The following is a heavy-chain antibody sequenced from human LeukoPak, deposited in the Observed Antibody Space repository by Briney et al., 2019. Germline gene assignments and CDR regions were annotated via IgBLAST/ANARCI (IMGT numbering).Heavy chain of an antibody. V-gene: IGHV3-23*01. Sequence: GGSLRLSCAASGFTFNSYAMSWVRQAPGKGLEWVSGISGSGGSTYYADSVKGRFTISRDNSKNTLYLQMNSLRAEDTAVYYCAKGLPYSGYDYWLDPWGQGTLVTVSS. CDR2: ISGSGGST. CDR1: GFTFNSYA. D-gene: IGHD5-12*01. CDR3: AKGLPYSGYDYWLDP. J-gene: IGHJ5*02.